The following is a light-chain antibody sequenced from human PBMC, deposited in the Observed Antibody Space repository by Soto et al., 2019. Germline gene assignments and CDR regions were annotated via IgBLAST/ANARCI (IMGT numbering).Light chain of an antibody. V-gene: IGLV2-14*01. J-gene: IGLJ2*01. CDR3: SSYTGSSINTVV. CDR1: SSDVGKYNY. Sequence: QSVLTQPASVSGSPGQSITISCTGTSSDVGKYNYVSWYQQHPAQAPKLMIFEVSNRPSGVSNRFSGSKSGNTASLTISGLQAEDEAEYYCSSYTGSSINTVVFGGGTKVTVL. CDR2: EVS.